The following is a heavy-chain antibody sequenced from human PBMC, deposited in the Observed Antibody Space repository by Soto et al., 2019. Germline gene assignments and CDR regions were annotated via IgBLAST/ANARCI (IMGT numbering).Heavy chain of an antibody. CDR3: AKGASHAPFEK. J-gene: IGHJ4*02. CDR2: ISGSGDKT. CDR1: GFAFNDFA. V-gene: IGHV3-23*01. Sequence: VHLLESGGDLVLPGGSMRLSCAASGFAFNDFAMRWVRQAPGKGPEWLSTISGSGDKTFHSDSVKGRFDISRDNSNTKMFLQMNSLRAWDTAIYYCAKGASHAPFEKWGRGTLVTVAS.